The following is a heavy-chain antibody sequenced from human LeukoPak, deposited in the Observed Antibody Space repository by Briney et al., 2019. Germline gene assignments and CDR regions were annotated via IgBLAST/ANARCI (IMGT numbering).Heavy chain of an antibody. Sequence: IIPILGIPNYAQKFQGRVTITADKSTSTAYMELSSLRSEDTAVYYCAHTSGYSSGSPLVYWGQGTLVTVSS. CDR3: AHTSGYSSGSPLVY. CDR2: IIPILGIP. D-gene: IGHD6-19*01. V-gene: IGHV1-69*02. J-gene: IGHJ4*02.